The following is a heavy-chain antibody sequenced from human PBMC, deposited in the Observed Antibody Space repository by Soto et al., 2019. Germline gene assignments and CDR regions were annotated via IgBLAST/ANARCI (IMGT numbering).Heavy chain of an antibody. D-gene: IGHD3-10*01. V-gene: IGHV1-3*01. CDR2: INAGNGNT. CDR3: ARDMGFGLSDY. CDR1: GYTFTSYA. J-gene: IGHJ4*02. Sequence: AASVKVSCKASGYTFTSYAMHWVRQAPGQRLEWMGWINAGNGNTKYSQKVQGRVTITRDTSASTAYMELSSLRSEDTAMYYCARDMGFGLSDYSGQGSLVTVSS.